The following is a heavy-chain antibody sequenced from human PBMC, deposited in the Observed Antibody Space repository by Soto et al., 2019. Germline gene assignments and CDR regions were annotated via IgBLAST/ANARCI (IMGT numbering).Heavy chain of an antibody. D-gene: IGHD5-12*01. Sequence: PGGSLRLSCAASGFTFSDYYMSWIRQAPGKGLEWVSYISSSSSYTNYADSVKGRFTISRDNAKNSLYLQMNSLRAEDTAVYYCASCRYSGYDKADYWGQGTLVTVSS. V-gene: IGHV3-11*06. CDR3: ASCRYSGYDKADY. J-gene: IGHJ4*02. CDR1: GFTFSDYY. CDR2: ISSSSSYT.